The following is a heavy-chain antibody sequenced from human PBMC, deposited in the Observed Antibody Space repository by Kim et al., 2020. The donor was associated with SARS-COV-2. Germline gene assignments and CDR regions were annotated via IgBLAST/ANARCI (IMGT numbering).Heavy chain of an antibody. V-gene: IGHV3-7*01. Sequence: NPDGSGTHYADSVKGRFTISRDNARNSLYLDMHSLKAEDSAVYYCVRSIDYWGQGTQVTVSS. J-gene: IGHJ4*02. CDR2: NPDGSGT. CDR3: VRSIDY.